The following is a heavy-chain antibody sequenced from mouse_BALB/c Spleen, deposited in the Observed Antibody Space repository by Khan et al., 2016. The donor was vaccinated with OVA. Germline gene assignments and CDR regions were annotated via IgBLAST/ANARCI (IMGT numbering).Heavy chain of an antibody. CDR2: IFPGDGST. CDR3: ARGSTMMSWFAY. Sequence: QVRLQQSGAELVKPGASVKLSCKASGYTFTSYDINWVRQRPEQGLEWIGRIFPGDGSTKYNEKFKGKATMTTDKSSSTAYMQLSRLTSEDSAVYFWARGSTMMSWFAYWGQGTLVTVAA. D-gene: IGHD2-4*01. V-gene: IGHV1-85*01. CDR1: GYTFTSYD. J-gene: IGHJ3*01.